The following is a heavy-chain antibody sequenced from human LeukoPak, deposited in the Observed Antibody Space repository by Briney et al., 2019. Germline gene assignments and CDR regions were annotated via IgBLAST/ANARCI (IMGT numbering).Heavy chain of an antibody. V-gene: IGHV1-8*01. CDR3: ARGQPGSPYYYYGMDV. D-gene: IGHD1-14*01. Sequence: ASVKVSCKASGYTFTSYDINWVRQATGQGLEWMGWMNPNSGNTGYAQKFQGRVTMTRNTSISTAYMELSSLRSEDTAVYYCARGQPGSPYYYYGMDVWGQGTTVTVSS. CDR2: MNPNSGNT. CDR1: GYTFTSYD. J-gene: IGHJ6*02.